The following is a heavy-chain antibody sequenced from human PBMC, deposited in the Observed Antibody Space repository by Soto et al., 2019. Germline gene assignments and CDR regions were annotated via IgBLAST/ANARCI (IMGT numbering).Heavy chain of an antibody. D-gene: IGHD1-1*01. CDR3: ATGRGGPERLGNVWFDY. Sequence: QLQLQESGPGLVKPSETLSLTCTVSGDSITSSPYYWAWIRQPPGKGLEWIATIYYSGSTYYNPSLNSRVTISADTSKNQFSLKLTAVTAADTAVYYCATGRGGPERLGNVWFDYWGQGTLATVSS. V-gene: IGHV4-39*01. J-gene: IGHJ4*02. CDR1: GDSITSSPYY. CDR2: IYYSGST.